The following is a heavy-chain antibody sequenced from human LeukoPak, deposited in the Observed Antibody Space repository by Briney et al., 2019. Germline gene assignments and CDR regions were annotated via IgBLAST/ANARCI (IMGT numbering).Heavy chain of an antibody. CDR3: ARDKPHYGSGARMPGY. CDR1: GFTFSSYS. J-gene: IGHJ4*02. CDR2: ISSSSSYI. D-gene: IGHD3-10*01. Sequence: PGGSLRLSCAASGFTFSSYSMNWVRQAPGKGLEWVSSISSSSSYIYYADSVKGRFTISRDNAKNSLYLQMNSLRAEDTAVYYCARDKPHYGSGARMPGYWGQGTLVTVSS. V-gene: IGHV3-21*01.